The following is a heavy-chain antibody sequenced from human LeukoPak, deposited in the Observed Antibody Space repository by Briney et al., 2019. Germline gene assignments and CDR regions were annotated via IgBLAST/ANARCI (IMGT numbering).Heavy chain of an antibody. CDR3: ARQGYDMSWFDP. V-gene: IGHV4-39*01. Sequence: SETLSLTCTVSGGSITTTSHYWAWIRRPPGKGLEWIGSIYYSGSTYYRPSPKSRVSISVDTSKHQFSLKLSSVTAADTAVYYCARQGYDMSWFDPWGQGTLVTVSS. J-gene: IGHJ5*02. D-gene: IGHD3-9*01. CDR1: GGSITTTSHY. CDR2: IYYSGST.